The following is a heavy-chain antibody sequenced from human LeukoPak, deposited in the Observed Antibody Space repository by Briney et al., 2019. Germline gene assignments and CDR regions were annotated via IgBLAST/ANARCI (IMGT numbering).Heavy chain of an antibody. CDR1: GYSFTSYW. V-gene: IGHV5-51*01. CDR3: ARHNVGATLIYYYYYGMDV. Sequence: GESLKISCEVSGYSFTSYWIGWVRQMPRKGLEWMGMYPGDSDTRYSPSFQGQVTITADKSINTAYLQWSSLKASDTAMYYCARHNVGATLIYYYYYGMDVWGQGTTVTVSS. D-gene: IGHD1-26*01. CDR2: YPGDSDT. J-gene: IGHJ6*02.